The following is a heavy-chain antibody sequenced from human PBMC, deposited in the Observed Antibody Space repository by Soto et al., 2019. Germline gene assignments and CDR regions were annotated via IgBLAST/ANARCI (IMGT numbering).Heavy chain of an antibody. CDR2: IYYSGST. Sequence: SETLSLTCTVSGGSISSYYCSWIRQPPGKGLEWIGYIYYSGSTNYNPSLKSRVTISVDTSKNQFSLKLSSVTAAATAVYYCARVYGYIVVPNAFDIWGQGTMVTVSS. CDR1: GGSISSYY. D-gene: IGHD5-12*01. J-gene: IGHJ3*02. CDR3: ARVYGYIVVPNAFDI. V-gene: IGHV4-59*01.